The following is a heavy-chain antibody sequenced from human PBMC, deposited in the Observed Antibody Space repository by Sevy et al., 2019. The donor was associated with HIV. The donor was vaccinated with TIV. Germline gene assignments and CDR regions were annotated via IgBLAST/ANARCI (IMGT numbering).Heavy chain of an antibody. J-gene: IGHJ6*02. CDR1: GYTFTGYY. D-gene: IGHD3-3*01. Sequence: ASVKVSCKASGYTFTGYYMHWVRQAPGQGLEWMGWINPNSGGTNYAQKFQGWVTMTRETSISTAYMELSRLRSDDTAVYYCARDGYAGDFWSGYYEDYYYYGMDVWGQGTTVTVSS. V-gene: IGHV1-2*04. CDR2: INPNSGGT. CDR3: ARDGYAGDFWSGYYEDYYYYGMDV.